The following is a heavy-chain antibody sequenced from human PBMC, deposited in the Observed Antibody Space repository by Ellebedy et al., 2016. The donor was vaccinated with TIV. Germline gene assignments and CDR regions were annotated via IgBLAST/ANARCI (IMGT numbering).Heavy chain of an antibody. J-gene: IGHJ4*02. CDR2: INHSGST. CDR1: GGSFSGYY. V-gene: IGHV4-34*01. CDR3: ARVDYGDYGGDY. Sequence: SETLSLTCAVYGGSFSGYYWSWIRQPPGKGLEWIGEINHSGSTNYNPSLKSRVTISVDTSKNQFSLKLSSVTAADTAVYYCARVDYGDYGGDYWGQGTLVTVSS. D-gene: IGHD4-17*01.